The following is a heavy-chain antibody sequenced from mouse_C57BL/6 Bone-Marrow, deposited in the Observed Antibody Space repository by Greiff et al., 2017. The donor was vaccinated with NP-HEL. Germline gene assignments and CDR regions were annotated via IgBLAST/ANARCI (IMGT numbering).Heavy chain of an antibody. Sequence: SGAELVSPGSSVKMSCKTSGYTFTSYGINWVKQRPGPGLDWIGYLYIGNGYTEYNEKFKGKATLTSDTSSSTAYMQLSSLTSEDSAIYFCARKGTWERYFDVWGTGTTVTVSS. D-gene: IGHD4-1*01. J-gene: IGHJ1*03. V-gene: IGHV1-58*01. CDR1: GYTFTSYG. CDR3: ARKGTWERYFDV. CDR2: LYIGNGYT.